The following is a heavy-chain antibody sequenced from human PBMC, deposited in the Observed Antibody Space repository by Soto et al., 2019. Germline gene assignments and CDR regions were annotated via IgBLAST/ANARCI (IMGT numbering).Heavy chain of an antibody. Sequence: SLRLSCASSLFTFSSYGMHLVRQAPGKGLECVAVISYDGSNKYYADSVKGRFTISRDNSKNTLYLQMNSLRAEDTAVYYCAKDWSSGSSSWGQGTLVTVSS. V-gene: IGHV3-30*18. D-gene: IGHD3-22*01. CDR3: AKDWSSGSSS. CDR2: ISYDGSNK. J-gene: IGHJ4*02. CDR1: LFTFSSYG.